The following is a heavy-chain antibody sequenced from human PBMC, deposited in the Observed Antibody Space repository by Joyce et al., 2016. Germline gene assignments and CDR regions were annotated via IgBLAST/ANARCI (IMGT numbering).Heavy chain of an antibody. V-gene: IGHV4-30-4*01. CDR2: IYYSGST. Sequence: QVQLQESGPGLVKPSQTLSLTCTVSGVSISNDNYYWSWIRQPPGKGLEWIGHIYYSGSTHYNPSLKSRFSISIDTSENQFSLKLNSVTAADTAVYYCARLSFRELFPDYWGQGTLLTVSS. J-gene: IGHJ4*02. CDR1: GVSISNDNYY. CDR3: ARLSFRELFPDY. D-gene: IGHD3-10*01.